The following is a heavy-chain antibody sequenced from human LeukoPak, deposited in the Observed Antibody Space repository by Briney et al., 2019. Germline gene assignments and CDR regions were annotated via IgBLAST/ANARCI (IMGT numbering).Heavy chain of an antibody. D-gene: IGHD3-10*01. CDR2: IKSTGTYI. CDR1: GFTFSYYN. CDR3: AKADGGWGVIIKD. Sequence: TGGSLRLSCAASGFTFSYYNMNWVRQAPGKGLEWVSSIKSTGTYIYYADSVKGRFTISRDNAKNSLYLQTDSLRAEDTAVYYCAKADGGWGVIIKDWGQGTLVTVSS. J-gene: IGHJ4*02. V-gene: IGHV3-21*01.